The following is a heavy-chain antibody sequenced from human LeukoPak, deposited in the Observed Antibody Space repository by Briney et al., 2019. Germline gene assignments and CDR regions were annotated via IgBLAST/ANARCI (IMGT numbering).Heavy chain of an antibody. CDR3: ARDLGYGDYASYYYGMDV. CDR1: GFTFSHAW. D-gene: IGHD4-17*01. CDR2: IKTDNAGGTT. J-gene: IGHJ6*02. Sequence: GGSLRLSCAASGFTFSHAWMNWVRQAPGKGLEWVGRIKTDNAGGTTDYAAPVKGRFTISRDNSKNTLYLQMNSLRAEDTAVYYCARDLGYGDYASYYYGMDVWGQGTTVTVSS. V-gene: IGHV3-15*01.